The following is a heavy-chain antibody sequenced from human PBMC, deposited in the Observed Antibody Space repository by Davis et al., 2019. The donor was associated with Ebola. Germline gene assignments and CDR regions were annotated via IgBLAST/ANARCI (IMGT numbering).Heavy chain of an antibody. D-gene: IGHD5-24*01. CDR2: TYYRSKWYN. CDR3: ARGGEMATIGGFDY. V-gene: IGHV6-1*01. Sequence: HSQTLSLTCAISGDSVSSNSAAWNWIRQSPSRGLEWLGRTYYRSKWYNDYAVSVKSRITINPDTSKNQFSLQLNSVTPEDTAVYYCARGGEMATIGGFDYWGQGTLVTVSS. J-gene: IGHJ4*02. CDR1: GDSVSSNSAA.